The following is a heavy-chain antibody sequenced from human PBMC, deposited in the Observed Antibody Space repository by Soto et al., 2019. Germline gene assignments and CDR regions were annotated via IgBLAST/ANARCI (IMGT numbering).Heavy chain of an antibody. D-gene: IGHD3-10*01. CDR3: ASDYGSGVEMDV. CDR1: GGSFNSHA. V-gene: IGHV1-69*01. J-gene: IGHJ6*02. Sequence: QVQLVQSGAEVKKPGSSVKVSCKASGGSFNSHAFSWVRQAPGQGLEWLGGIIPIFSSANYAQKFQGRVTITADESSSTIYMELGSLRFDDTAVYFCASDYGSGVEMDVWGQGTRVTVSS. CDR2: IIPIFSSA.